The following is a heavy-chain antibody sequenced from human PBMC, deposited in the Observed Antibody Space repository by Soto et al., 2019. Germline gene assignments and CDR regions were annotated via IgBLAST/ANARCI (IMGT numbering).Heavy chain of an antibody. CDR3: ARGDSSGYGLVY. Sequence: GGSLRLSCAASGFTFSRYAMISIRPAQGKGLEWVSAISGSGGSTYYADSVKGRFTISRDNAKNSLYLQMNSLRAEDTAVYYCARGDSSGYGLVYWGHGTLVTVSS. CDR2: ISGSGGST. V-gene: IGHV3-23*01. D-gene: IGHD6-19*01. J-gene: IGHJ4*01. CDR1: GFTFSRYA.